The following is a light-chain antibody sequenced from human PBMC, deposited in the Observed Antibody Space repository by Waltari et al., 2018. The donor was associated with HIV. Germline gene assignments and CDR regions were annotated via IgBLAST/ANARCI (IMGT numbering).Light chain of an antibody. CDR2: DNT. V-gene: IGLV1-40*01. CDR1: SSNIGAGYD. Sequence: QSVLTQPPSVSGAPGQRVTISCTGNSSNIGAGYDVHWYQQLPGKAPKLLISDNTNRPSGVPDRFSGSKSGTSASLAITGLRAEDEADYYCQSYPASLTASLIFGGGTRLTVL. CDR3: QSYPASLTASLI. J-gene: IGLJ2*01.